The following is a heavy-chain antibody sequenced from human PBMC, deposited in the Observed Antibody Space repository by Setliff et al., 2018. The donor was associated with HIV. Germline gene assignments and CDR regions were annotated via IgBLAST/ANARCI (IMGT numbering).Heavy chain of an antibody. CDR1: GFTFSNYV. CDR2: ISGRGVNS. J-gene: IGHJ4*02. Sequence: GGSLRLSCAASGFTFSNYVINWVRQAPGKGLEWISGISGRGVNSYYADSVKGRFTISRDNSKNILYLQMNSLRAEDTAVYYCARGRIAYGDYFQWGQGTRGTVAS. CDR3: ARGRIAYGDYFQ. V-gene: IGHV3-23*01. D-gene: IGHD4-17*01.